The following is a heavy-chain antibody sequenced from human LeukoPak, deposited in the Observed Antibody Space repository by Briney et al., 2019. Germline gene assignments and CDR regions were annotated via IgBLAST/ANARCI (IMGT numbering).Heavy chain of an antibody. CDR1: GGSISSSSYY. CDR2: IYYSGST. D-gene: IGHD3-10*01. Sequence: PSETLSLTCTVSGGSISSSSYYWGWIRQPPGKGLEWIGSIYYSGSTFHNPSLKSRVTISVGTSKNQFSLKLSSVTAADTAVHYCASYGSEQLWGQGTLVTVSS. CDR3: ASYGSEQL. J-gene: IGHJ4*02. V-gene: IGHV4-39*01.